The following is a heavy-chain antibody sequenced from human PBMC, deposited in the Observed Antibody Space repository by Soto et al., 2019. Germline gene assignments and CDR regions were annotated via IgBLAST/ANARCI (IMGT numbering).Heavy chain of an antibody. Sequence: PGGSLRLSCAASGFNFNTYWMYWVRQAPGKGLEWIGLSRNEAYSYTTEYAASVKGRFTFSRDDSTNSLYLQMNSLKMEDTAVYYCARRSSNNWFFDLWGRGTLVTVSS. V-gene: IGHV3-72*01. CDR1: GFNFNTYW. CDR2: SRNEAYSYTT. CDR3: ARRSSNNWFFDL. D-gene: IGHD4-4*01. J-gene: IGHJ2*01.